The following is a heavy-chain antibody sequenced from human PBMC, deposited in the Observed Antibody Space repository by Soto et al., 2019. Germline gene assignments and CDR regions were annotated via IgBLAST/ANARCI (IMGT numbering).Heavy chain of an antibody. CDR1: GFTFGSYG. J-gene: IGHJ4*02. Sequence: PGVSLRLSCAASGFTFGSYGMHWVRQAPGKGLEWVAVIWYDGSNKYYADSVKGRFTISRDNSKNTLYLQMNSLRAEDTAVYYCARDDVDTAMAQPGDYWGQGTLVTVSS. D-gene: IGHD5-18*01. V-gene: IGHV3-33*01. CDR2: IWYDGSNK. CDR3: ARDDVDTAMAQPGDY.